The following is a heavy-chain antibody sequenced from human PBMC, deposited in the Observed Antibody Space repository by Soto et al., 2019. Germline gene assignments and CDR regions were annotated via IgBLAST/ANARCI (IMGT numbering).Heavy chain of an antibody. J-gene: IGHJ4*02. Sequence: ASVKVSCKASGYTFTSYSISWVRQAPGQGLEWMGWISAYNGNTNYAQKLQGRVTMTTDTSTSTAYMELRSLRSDDTAVYYCARVPTGDYVFAYWGQGTLVTVSS. CDR2: ISAYNGNT. CDR1: GYTFTSYS. D-gene: IGHD4-17*01. CDR3: ARVPTGDYVFAY. V-gene: IGHV1-18*01.